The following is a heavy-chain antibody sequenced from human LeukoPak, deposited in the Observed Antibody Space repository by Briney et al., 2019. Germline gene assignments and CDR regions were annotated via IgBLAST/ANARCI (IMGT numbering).Heavy chain of an antibody. CDR2: ISYDGGNK. CDR1: RFTFTDYP. V-gene: IGHV3-30-3*01. CDR3: ARGDSLVVVLPEFDY. D-gene: IGHD3-22*01. Sequence: PGRSLRLSCTASRFTFTDYPIHWVRQAPGKGLEWVAVISYDGGNKYYADSVKGRFTISRDNSKNTLYLQMNSLRTEDTAVYYCARGDSLVVVLPEFDYWGQGTLVTVSS. J-gene: IGHJ4*02.